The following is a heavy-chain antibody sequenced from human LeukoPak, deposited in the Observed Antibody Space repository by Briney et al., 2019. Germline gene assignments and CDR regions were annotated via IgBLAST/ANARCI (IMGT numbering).Heavy chain of an antibody. CDR1: GGSISSYY. Sequence: SETLSLTCTVSGGSISSYYWSWIRQPPGKGLEWIGYTYYSGSTNYNPSLKSRVTISVDTSKNQFSLKLSSVTAADTAVYYCARDGAYSSGWSVDRWDYYGMDVWGKGTTVTVSS. CDR3: ARDGAYSSGWSVDRWDYYGMDV. CDR2: TYYSGST. J-gene: IGHJ6*04. D-gene: IGHD6-19*01. V-gene: IGHV4-59*01.